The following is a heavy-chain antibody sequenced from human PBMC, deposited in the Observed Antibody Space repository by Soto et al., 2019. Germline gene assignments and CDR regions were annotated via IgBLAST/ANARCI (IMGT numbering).Heavy chain of an antibody. J-gene: IGHJ5*01. D-gene: IGHD3-10*01. CDR3: ERDSYFYPAGGLYFAS. V-gene: IGHV4-31*03. CDR2: VYSNGNS. CDR1: YDSLRSNNYA. Sequence: NPSENLSLTCTVSYDSLRSNNYAWTWIRQNPEKGLEWIGYVYSNGNSRSSPSLPSRVSMSVDKSKNHFSLRLSSVTAADTAVYFCERDSYFYPAGGLYFASWDLGAL.